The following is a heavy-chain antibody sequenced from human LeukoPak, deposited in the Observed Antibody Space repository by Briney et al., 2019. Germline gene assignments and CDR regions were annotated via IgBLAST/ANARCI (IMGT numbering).Heavy chain of an antibody. V-gene: IGHV5-51*01. CDR3: ARQSSYNWNDAFDY. D-gene: IGHD1-1*01. CDR1: GSIFTSYW. J-gene: IGHJ4*02. Sequence: GASLQISCKGSGSIFTSYWIGGGRQLPGKGLEWMGIIYPGDSDTRYSPSFQGQVTISADKSISTAYLQWSSLKASDTAMYYCARQSSYNWNDAFDYWGQGTLVTVSS. CDR2: IYPGDSDT.